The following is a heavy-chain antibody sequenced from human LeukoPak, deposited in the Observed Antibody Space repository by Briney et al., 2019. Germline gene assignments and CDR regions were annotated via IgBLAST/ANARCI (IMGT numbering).Heavy chain of an antibody. CDR1: GFTFSSYG. D-gene: IGHD6-19*01. CDR2: ISYDGSSK. Sequence: GGSLRLSCAASGFTFSSYGMHWVRQAPGKGLEWVAVISYDGSSKYYADSVKGRFTISRDNSKNTLYLQMNSLRAEDTAVYYCAKPYSSGWSGSFDYWGQGTLVTVSS. J-gene: IGHJ4*02. V-gene: IGHV3-30*18. CDR3: AKPYSSGWSGSFDY.